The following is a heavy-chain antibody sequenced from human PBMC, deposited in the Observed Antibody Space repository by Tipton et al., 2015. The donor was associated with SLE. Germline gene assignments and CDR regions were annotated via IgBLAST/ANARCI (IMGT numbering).Heavy chain of an antibody. J-gene: IGHJ2*01. CDR3: ARRKFLLGSTGGWYFDL. CDR1: GGSISSSF. Sequence: TLSLTCTVSGGSISSSFWTWVRQPAGTGLEWIGRMYPSGTTNYNPSLKSRVTMSVDTSKNQFSLKMNSVTAADTAVYYCARRKFLLGSTGGWYFDLWGRGTLVAVSP. V-gene: IGHV4-4*07. D-gene: IGHD3-16*01. CDR2: MYPSGTT.